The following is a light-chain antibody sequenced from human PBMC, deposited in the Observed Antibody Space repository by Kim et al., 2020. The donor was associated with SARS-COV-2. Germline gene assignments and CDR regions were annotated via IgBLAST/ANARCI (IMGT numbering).Light chain of an antibody. J-gene: IGKJ4*01. V-gene: IGKV3-11*01. CDR3: QQRQHLPLT. Sequence: EVVLTQSPATLSLSPGERATLSCRASENINSYLAWYQQKPGQAPRLLIYDASNRATGITARFSGSGSGTDFTLTISSLEPTDFAFYYCQQRQHLPLTFGGGTKVDIK. CDR1: ENINSY. CDR2: DAS.